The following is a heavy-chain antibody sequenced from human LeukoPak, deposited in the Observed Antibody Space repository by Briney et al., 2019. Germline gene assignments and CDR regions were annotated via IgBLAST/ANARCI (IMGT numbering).Heavy chain of an antibody. J-gene: IGHJ4*02. CDR1: GGTFSSYA. CDR3: AREYYDSSGLDY. D-gene: IGHD3-22*01. Sequence: SVKVSCKASGGTFSSYAISWVRQAPGQGLEWMGRIIPILGIANYAQKFQGRVTITADKSTSTAYMELSSLRSEDTAVYYCAREYYDSSGLDYWGQGTLVTVSS. V-gene: IGHV1-69*04. CDR2: IIPILGIA.